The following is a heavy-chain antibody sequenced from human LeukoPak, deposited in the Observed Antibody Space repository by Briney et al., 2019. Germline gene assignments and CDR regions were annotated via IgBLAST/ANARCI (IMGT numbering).Heavy chain of an antibody. V-gene: IGHV1-8*03. CDR1: GYTFTSYD. Sequence: GASVKVSCKASGYTFTSYDINWVRQATGQGLEWMGWMNPNSGNTGYAQKFQGRVTITRNTSISTAYMELSSLRSEDTAVYFCASKSARFDSGGMFFEYWGQGTLVTVST. J-gene: IGHJ4*02. CDR3: ASKSARFDSGGMFFEY. CDR2: MNPNSGNT. D-gene: IGHD4-23*01.